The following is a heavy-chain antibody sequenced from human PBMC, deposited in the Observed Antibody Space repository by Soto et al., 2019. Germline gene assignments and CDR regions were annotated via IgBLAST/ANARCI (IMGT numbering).Heavy chain of an antibody. D-gene: IGHD5-18*01. CDR3: ARDTGRGYSDGWIGYYYVMAV. CDR2: ISTSGDTT. Sequence: GGSLRLSCAASGFTFSTYAMSWVRQAPGKGLEWVSAISTSGDTTYYADSVKGRFTISRDNAKNSLYLQMNSLRAEDTAVYYCARDTGRGYSDGWIGYYYVMAVWGQGTTVTVSS. V-gene: IGHV3-23*01. CDR1: GFTFSTYA. J-gene: IGHJ6*02.